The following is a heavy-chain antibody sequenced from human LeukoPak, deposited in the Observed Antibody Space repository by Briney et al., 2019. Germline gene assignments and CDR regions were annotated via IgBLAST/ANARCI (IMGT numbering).Heavy chain of an antibody. V-gene: IGHV1-24*01. D-gene: IGHD3-22*01. CDR2: FDPEDGET. Sequence: GASVKVSCKVSGYTLTELSMHWVRQAPGKGLEWMGGFDPEDGETIYAQKFQGRVTMTEDTSTDTAYMELSSLRSEDTAVYYCATVRDYYDSSGYSYYFDYWGQGTLVTVSS. CDR3: ATVRDYYDSSGYSYYFDY. CDR1: GYTLTELS. J-gene: IGHJ4*02.